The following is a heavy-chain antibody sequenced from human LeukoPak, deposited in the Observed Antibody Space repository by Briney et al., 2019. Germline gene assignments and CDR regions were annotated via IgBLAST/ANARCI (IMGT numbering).Heavy chain of an antibody. CDR3: ARSPIGLGFFDY. CDR1: GYTVTGYY. CDR2: ITPNSDGT. Sequence: ASVKVSCNTSGYTVTGYYIHWVRQAPGQGLEWMGWITPNSDGTDYAQKFQGRVTMTRDTSITTAYMELSSLRSDDTAVYYCARSPIGLGFFDYWGQGTLVTVSS. D-gene: IGHD7-27*01. J-gene: IGHJ4*02. V-gene: IGHV1-2*02.